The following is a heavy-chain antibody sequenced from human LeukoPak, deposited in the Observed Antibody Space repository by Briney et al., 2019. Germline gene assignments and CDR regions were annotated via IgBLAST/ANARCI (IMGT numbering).Heavy chain of an antibody. J-gene: IGHJ3*02. CDR1: GYSFTSYW. V-gene: IGHV5-51*01. Sequence: GESLKISCKGSGYSFTSYWIGWVRQMPGKGLEWMGIIYPGDSDTRYSPSFQGQVTISADKSISTAYLQWSSLKASDTAMYYCARQYYYDSSGNGLHGAFDIWGQGTMVTVSS. D-gene: IGHD3-22*01. CDR2: IYPGDSDT. CDR3: ARQYYYDSSGNGLHGAFDI.